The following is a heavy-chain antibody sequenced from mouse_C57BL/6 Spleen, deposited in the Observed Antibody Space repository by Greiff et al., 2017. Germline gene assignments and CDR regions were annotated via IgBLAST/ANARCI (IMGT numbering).Heavy chain of an antibody. Sequence: QVQLQQPGAELVKPGASVKMSCKASGYTFTSYWITWVKQRPGQGLEWIGDIYPGSGSTNYNEKFKSKATLTVDTSSSTAYMQHSSLTSEDSAVFYGERNDGNYGGYYVDYWGQGTALTVAS. V-gene: IGHV1-55*01. CDR2: IYPGSGST. J-gene: IGHJ2*01. CDR3: ERNDGNYGGYYVDY. CDR1: GYTFTSYW. D-gene: IGHD2-1*01.